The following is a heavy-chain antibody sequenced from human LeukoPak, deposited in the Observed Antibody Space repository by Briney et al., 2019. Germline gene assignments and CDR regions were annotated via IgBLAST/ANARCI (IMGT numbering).Heavy chain of an antibody. Sequence: GGSLRLSCAASGFTFSNYAMSWVRQAPGKGLEWVSSITGSGDTRRYADSVKGRFTISRDNSVDTLYLQMNSLSAEDTAIYYCGKEPNGDYIGAFDFWGRGTMVTVSS. CDR1: GFTFSNYA. V-gene: IGHV3-23*01. D-gene: IGHD4-17*01. J-gene: IGHJ3*01. CDR3: GKEPNGDYIGAFDF. CDR2: ITGSGDTR.